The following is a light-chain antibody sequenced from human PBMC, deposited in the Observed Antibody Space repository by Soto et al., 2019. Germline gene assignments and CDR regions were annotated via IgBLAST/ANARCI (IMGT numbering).Light chain of an antibody. CDR2: TTS. V-gene: IGKV1-39*01. J-gene: IGKJ4*01. CDR1: QTIRNF. Sequence: DIQMTQSPSSLSASVGDRVTITCRASQTIRNFLNWYQQKPGTAPRLLIHTTSSLQSGVPARFSGSGSGTDLTLTISSLQPEDFATYYCQQSSSTPRTFGGGTKVDI. CDR3: QQSSSTPRT.